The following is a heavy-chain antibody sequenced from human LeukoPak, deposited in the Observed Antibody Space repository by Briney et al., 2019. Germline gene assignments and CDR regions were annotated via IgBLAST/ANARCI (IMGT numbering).Heavy chain of an antibody. J-gene: IGHJ4*02. V-gene: IGHV3-7*03. CDR3: AKDDAWLRFGE. D-gene: IGHD3-10*01. CDR1: GFTFSSYA. CDR2: INQDESAK. Sequence: GGSLKLSCAASGFTFSSYAMSWVRQAPGKGLEWVASINQDESAKFYVDSVKGRFTISRDNSKNTLYLEVISLTAEDTAVYYCAKDDAWLRFGEWSQGTLVTVSS.